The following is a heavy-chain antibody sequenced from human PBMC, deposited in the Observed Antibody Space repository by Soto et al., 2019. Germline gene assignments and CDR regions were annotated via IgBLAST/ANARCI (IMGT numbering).Heavy chain of an antibody. CDR1: GGSVGGVGYS. CDR2: MYHSGTF. J-gene: IGHJ5*02. D-gene: IGHD3-10*01. V-gene: IGHV4-30-2*01. Sequence: KPSETLSLTCAVSGGSVGGVGYSWSWIRQPPGGGLEWIGYMYHSGTFLKSPSLKTRLTMSLDMSKNQFSLTLNSMTAADTAVYYCAGAQFYSGSGNYNNLMFDAWGQGIQVTVSS. CDR3: AGAQFYSGSGNYNNLMFDA.